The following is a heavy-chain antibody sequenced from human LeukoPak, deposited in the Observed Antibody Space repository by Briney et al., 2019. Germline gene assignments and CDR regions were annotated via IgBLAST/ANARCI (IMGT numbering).Heavy chain of an antibody. J-gene: IGHJ6*02. V-gene: IGHV3-53*05. CDR3: ARGPQNYYYDFWSGYYHNVYGMDV. Sequence: GALRLSCAASGFTVSSNYMSWVRQAPGKGLEWVSVIYSGGSTYYADSVKGRFTISRDNSKNTLYLQMNSLRSEDTAVYYCARGPQNYYYDFWSGYYHNVYGMDVWGQGTTVTVSS. D-gene: IGHD3-3*01. CDR1: GFTVSSNY. CDR2: IYSGGST.